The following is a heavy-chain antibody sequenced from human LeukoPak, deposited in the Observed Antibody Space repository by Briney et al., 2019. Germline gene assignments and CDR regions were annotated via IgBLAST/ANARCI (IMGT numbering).Heavy chain of an antibody. CDR2: ISGSGGST. CDR1: GFTFSSYA. Sequence: PGGSLRLSCAASGFTFSSYAMSWLRQAPGKGLEWVSAISGSGGSTYYADSVKGRFTISRDNSKNKLYLQMSSLRAEDTAVYYCAKDVRVDSYGYFGYYYYGMDVWGQGTTVTVSS. CDR3: AKDVRVDSYGYFGYYYYGMDV. J-gene: IGHJ6*02. V-gene: IGHV3-23*01. D-gene: IGHD5-18*01.